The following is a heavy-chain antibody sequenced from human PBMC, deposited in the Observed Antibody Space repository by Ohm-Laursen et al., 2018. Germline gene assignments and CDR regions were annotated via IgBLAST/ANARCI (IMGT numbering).Heavy chain of an antibody. CDR3: AVLGEYYYFDY. D-gene: IGHD3-10*01. Sequence: ASVKVSCKASGYTFIAYYIHWVRQAPGQGLEWMGWMNPNSGNTGYAQKFQGRVTMTRNTSISTAYMELSSLRSEDTAVYYCAVLGEYYYFDYWGQGTLVTVSS. CDR2: MNPNSGNT. CDR1: GYTFIAYY. J-gene: IGHJ4*02. V-gene: IGHV1-8*02.